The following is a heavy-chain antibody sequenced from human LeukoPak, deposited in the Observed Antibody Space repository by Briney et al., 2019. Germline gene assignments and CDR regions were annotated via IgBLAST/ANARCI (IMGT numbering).Heavy chain of an antibody. J-gene: IGHJ5*02. V-gene: IGHV1-18*01. CDR3: ATLYYYDSSGYLGWFDP. CDR2: ISGYNGKT. Sequence: ASVKVSCKASGYSFTSYGVSWVRQAPGQGLEWMGWISGYNGKTNYAQKFQGRVTMTRDTSISTAYMELSRLRSDDTAVYYCATLYYYDSSGYLGWFDPWGQGTLVTVSS. CDR1: GYSFTSYG. D-gene: IGHD3-22*01.